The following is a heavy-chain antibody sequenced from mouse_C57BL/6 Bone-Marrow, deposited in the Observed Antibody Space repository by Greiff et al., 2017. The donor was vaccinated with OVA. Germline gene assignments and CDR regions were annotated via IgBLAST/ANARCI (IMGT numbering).Heavy chain of an antibody. CDR1: GYTFTSYW. CDR2: IYPGNSDT. V-gene: IGHV1-5*01. Sequence: VQLQQSGTVLARPGASVKMSCKTSGYTFTSYWMHWVKQRPGQGLEWIGAIYPGNSDTSYNQKFKGKAKLTAVTSASTAYMELSSLTNEDSAVYYCTRIYYGNYRYAMDYWGQGTSVTVSS. D-gene: IGHD2-1*01. J-gene: IGHJ4*01. CDR3: TRIYYGNYRYAMDY.